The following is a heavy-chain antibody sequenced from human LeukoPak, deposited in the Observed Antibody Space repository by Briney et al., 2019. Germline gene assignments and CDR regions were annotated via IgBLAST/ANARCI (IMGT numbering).Heavy chain of an antibody. CDR3: ARDKKGASCYDY. CDR1: GGSISSYY. V-gene: IGHV4-59*01. D-gene: IGHD2-2*01. Sequence: SETLSLTCTVSGGSISSYYWSWIRQPPGKGLEWIGYIYYSGSTNYNPSLKSRATISVDTSKNQFSLKLSSVTAADTAVYYCARDKKGASCYDYWGQGTLVTVSS. CDR2: IYYSGST. J-gene: IGHJ4*02.